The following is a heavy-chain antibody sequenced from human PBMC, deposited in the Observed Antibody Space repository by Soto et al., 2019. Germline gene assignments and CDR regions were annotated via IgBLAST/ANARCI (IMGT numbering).Heavy chain of an antibody. J-gene: IGHJ6*02. CDR3: ARPEGTIRHYDYYGMDV. CDR1: GYTFTSYY. V-gene: IGHV1-46*01. CDR2: INPSGGST. D-gene: IGHD3-3*01. Sequence: QVQLVQSGAEVKKPGASVKVSCKASGYTFTSYYMHWVRQAPGQGLEWMGIINPSGGSTSYAQKFQGRVTMTRDKSTSTGYMELSSLRSEDTAVYYCARPEGTIRHYDYYGMDVWGQGTTVTFSS.